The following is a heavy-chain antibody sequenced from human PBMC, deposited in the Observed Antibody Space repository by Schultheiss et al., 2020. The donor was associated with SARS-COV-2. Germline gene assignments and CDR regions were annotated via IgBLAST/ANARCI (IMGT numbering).Heavy chain of an antibody. J-gene: IGHJ5*02. D-gene: IGHD3-10*01. CDR2: IYYSGST. Sequence: SETLSLTCTVSGGSVSSGSYYWSWIRQPPGKGLEWIGYIYYSGSTNYNPSLKSRVTISVDTSKNQFSLKLSSVTAADTAVYYCARDLGTGVRGVITNWFDPWGQGILVTVSS. CDR3: ARDLGTGVRGVITNWFDP. V-gene: IGHV4-61*01. CDR1: GGSVSSGSYY.